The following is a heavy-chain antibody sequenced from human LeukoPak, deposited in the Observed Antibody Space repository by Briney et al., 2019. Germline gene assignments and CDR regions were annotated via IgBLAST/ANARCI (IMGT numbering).Heavy chain of an antibody. CDR3: ARGGGYATVYYYYMDV. Sequence: SVKVSCKASGGTFSSYAISWVRQAPGQGLEWMGGIIPIFGTANYAQKFQGRVTITADESTSTAYMELSSLRSEDTAMYYCARGGGYATVYYYYMDVWGKGTTVTVSS. D-gene: IGHD6-25*01. J-gene: IGHJ6*03. CDR2: IIPIFGTA. V-gene: IGHV1-69*13. CDR1: GGTFSSYA.